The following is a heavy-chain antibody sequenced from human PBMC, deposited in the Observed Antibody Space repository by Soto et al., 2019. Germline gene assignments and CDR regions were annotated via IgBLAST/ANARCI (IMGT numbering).Heavy chain of an antibody. CDR1: GDSISGGASF. D-gene: IGHD2-2*01. V-gene: IGHV4-31*03. Sequence: PSETLSLTCTVSGDSISGGASFWSWIRQPPGKGLGWIANVYYSGSSYYNPPLKSRLTISVDTTKNQFSLQLKSMTAADTAVYYCAKLSCTSSTCYFPGWFDPWGQGTLVTVSS. CDR2: VYYSGSS. J-gene: IGHJ5*02. CDR3: AKLSCTSSTCYFPGWFDP.